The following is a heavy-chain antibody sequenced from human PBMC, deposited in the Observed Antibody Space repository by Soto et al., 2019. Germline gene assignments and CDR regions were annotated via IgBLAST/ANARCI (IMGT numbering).Heavy chain of an antibody. D-gene: IGHD2-15*01. CDR1: GYSLIDYY. V-gene: IGHV1-2*05. CDR2: ISPKSGTM. J-gene: IGHJ4*02. CDR3: AAPPGIFKGLFLLDS. Sequence: QVQLVQSGAEVKKPGASVKVSCKASGYSLIDYYTHWVRQAPGQGLEWLGRISPKSGTMNYAQKFQGPGTLALGGSPHTSYIGFSCLRTYDNVLLYRAAPPGIFKGLFLLDSWGQGTLVTVSS.